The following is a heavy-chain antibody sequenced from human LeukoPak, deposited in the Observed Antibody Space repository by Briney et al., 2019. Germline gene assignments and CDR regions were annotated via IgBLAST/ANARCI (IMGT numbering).Heavy chain of an antibody. Sequence: PGGSLRLSCAASGFTFSSYAMSWVRQAPGKGLEWVSGISGSGGITYYADSVKGRFTISRDNSKNTLYVQMNSLRAEDTAVYYCAKAPGIAAAGTYFSHFDYWGQGTLVTVSS. J-gene: IGHJ4*02. CDR3: AKAPGIAAAGTYFSHFDY. V-gene: IGHV3-23*01. CDR2: ISGSGGIT. CDR1: GFTFSSYA. D-gene: IGHD6-13*01.